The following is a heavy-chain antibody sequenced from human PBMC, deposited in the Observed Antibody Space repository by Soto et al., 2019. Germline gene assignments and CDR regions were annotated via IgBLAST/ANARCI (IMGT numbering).Heavy chain of an antibody. CDR3: ARRGHGFDY. CDR1: GGSFIGYY. D-gene: IGHD3-10*01. Sequence: PSETLSLTCAVYGGSFIGYYWSWIRQPPGKGLEWIGEINHSGSTNYNPSLKSRVTISVDTSKNHFSLKLSSVTAADTAVYYCARRGHGFDYWGQGTLVTVSS. J-gene: IGHJ4*02. V-gene: IGHV4-34*01. CDR2: INHSGST.